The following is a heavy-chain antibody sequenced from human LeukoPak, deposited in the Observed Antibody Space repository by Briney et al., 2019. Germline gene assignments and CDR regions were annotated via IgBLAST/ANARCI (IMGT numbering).Heavy chain of an antibody. D-gene: IGHD3-10*01. CDR2: IHYSGST. CDR3: ASTLTYYYGSGSYYIDC. CDR1: GGSISSYY. Sequence: SETLSLTCTVSGGSISSYYWSWIRQPPGKGLEWIGYIHYSGSTNYNPSLKSRVTISVDTSKNQFSLKLRSVTAADTAVYYCASTLTYYYGSGSYYIDCWGQGTLVTVSS. J-gene: IGHJ4*02. V-gene: IGHV4-59*08.